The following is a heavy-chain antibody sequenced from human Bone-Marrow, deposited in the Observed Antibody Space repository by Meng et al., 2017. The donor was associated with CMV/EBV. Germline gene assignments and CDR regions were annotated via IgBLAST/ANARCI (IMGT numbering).Heavy chain of an antibody. CDR2: ISSSGSTI. Sequence: GGSLRLSCAASGFTFSDYYMSWICQAPGKGLEWVSYISSSGSTIYYADSVKGRFTISRDNAKNSLYLQMNSLRAEDTAVYYCARAPIAAAGPYYFDYWGQGTRVTVSS. CDR3: ARAPIAAAGPYYFDY. J-gene: IGHJ4*02. D-gene: IGHD6-13*01. CDR1: GFTFSDYY. V-gene: IGHV3-11*01.